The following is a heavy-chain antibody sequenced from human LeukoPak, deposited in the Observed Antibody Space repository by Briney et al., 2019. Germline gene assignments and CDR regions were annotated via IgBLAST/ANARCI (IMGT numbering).Heavy chain of an antibody. CDR3: ARGLYDYVWGSYRQTYYFDY. Sequence: KSSETLSLTCTVSGYSISSGYYWGWIRQPPGKGLEWIGSIYHSGSTYYNPSLKSRVTISVDTSKNQFSLKLSSVTAADTAVYYCARGLYDYVWGSYRQTYYFDYWGQGTLVTVSS. V-gene: IGHV4-38-2*02. D-gene: IGHD3-16*02. J-gene: IGHJ4*02. CDR1: GYSISSGYY. CDR2: IYHSGST.